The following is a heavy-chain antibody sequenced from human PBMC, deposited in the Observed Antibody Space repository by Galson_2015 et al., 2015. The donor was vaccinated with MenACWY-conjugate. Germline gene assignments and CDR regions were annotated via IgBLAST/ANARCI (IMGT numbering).Heavy chain of an antibody. CDR1: GFTFTGYE. D-gene: IGHD5-18*01. J-gene: IGHJ6*03. Sequence: SLRLSCAVSGFTFTGYEFNWVRQAPGKGLEWLSYISKSGSPIYYADSVKGRFTISRDNTKKSLFLQMNSLTAGDTAIYYCARVATWIHQDYYYMDVWGKGT. CDR3: ARVATWIHQDYYYMDV. V-gene: IGHV3-48*03. CDR2: ISKSGSPI.